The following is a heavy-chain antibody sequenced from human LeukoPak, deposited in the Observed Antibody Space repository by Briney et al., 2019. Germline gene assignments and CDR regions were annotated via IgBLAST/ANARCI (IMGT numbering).Heavy chain of an antibody. CDR2: ISGTGGST. CDR3: AKDLEYSSSSGGGNAFDI. V-gene: IGHV3-23*01. D-gene: IGHD6-6*01. Sequence: GGSLRLSCAASGFTFSTYVMSWVRQAPGKGLEWVSAISGTGGSTYYADSVKGRFTISRDNSKNTLYLQMNSLRAEDTAVYYCAKDLEYSSSSGGGNAFDIWGQGTMVTVSS. J-gene: IGHJ3*02. CDR1: GFTFSTYV.